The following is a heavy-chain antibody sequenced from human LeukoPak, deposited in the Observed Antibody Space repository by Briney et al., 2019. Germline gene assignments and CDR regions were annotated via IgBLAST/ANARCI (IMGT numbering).Heavy chain of an antibody. CDR1: GFTFSSYG. D-gene: IGHD6-19*01. V-gene: IGHV3-30*18. J-gene: IGHJ6*02. CDR2: ISYDGSNK. CDR3: AKDIMRGSGWHYYGMDV. Sequence: HSGRSLRLSCAASGFTFSSYGMHWVRQAPGKGLEWVAVISYDGSNKYYADSVKGRFTISRDNSKNSLYLQMNSLRAEDTALYYCAKDIMRGSGWHYYGMDVWGQGTTVTVSS.